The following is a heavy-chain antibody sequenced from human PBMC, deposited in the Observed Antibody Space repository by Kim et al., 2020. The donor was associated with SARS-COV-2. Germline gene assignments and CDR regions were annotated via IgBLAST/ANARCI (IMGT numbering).Heavy chain of an antibody. J-gene: IGHJ2*01. CDR1: GVSITEDY. V-gene: IGHV4-59*01. Sequence: SETLSLTCIVSGVSITEDYWNWVRQPPGKGLEWIANIYYDGSPNYNPSFESRVTISVDKSKKQFSLKLRSVTAADTAVYYCAREHRGWFSQSQAYRYFDLWGRGTLVTVSA. CDR3: AREHRGWFSQSQAYRYFDL. D-gene: IGHD6-19*01. CDR2: IYYDGSP.